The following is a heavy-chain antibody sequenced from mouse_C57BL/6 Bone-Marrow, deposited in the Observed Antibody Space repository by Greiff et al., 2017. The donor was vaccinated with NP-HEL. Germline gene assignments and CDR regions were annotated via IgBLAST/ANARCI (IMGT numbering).Heavy chain of an antibody. J-gene: IGHJ2*01. Sequence: VQLQQSGPELVKPGASVKISCKASGYSFTSYYIHWVKQRPGQGLEWIGWIYPGSGNTKYNEKFKGKATLTADNSSSTAYMQLRSLTSEDSAVYYCARRLGLDYWGQGTTLTVAS. CDR2: IYPGSGNT. V-gene: IGHV1-66*01. D-gene: IGHD4-1*01. CDR3: ARRLGLDY. CDR1: GYSFTSYY.